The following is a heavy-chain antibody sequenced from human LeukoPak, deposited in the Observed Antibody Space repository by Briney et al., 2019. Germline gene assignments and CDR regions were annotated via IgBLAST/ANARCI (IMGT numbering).Heavy chain of an antibody. CDR1: GDSVSSNSAA. CDR3: AREDTGDQAFDI. J-gene: IGHJ3*02. D-gene: IGHD7-27*01. CDR2: TYYRYKCCN. V-gene: IGHV6-1*01. Sequence: SQTLSLTCAISGDSVSSNSAAWNWIRQSPSRGLEWLGRTYYRYKCCNDYAVSVKSRKTINPDTSKNQSSLQLNSVTPEDTAVYYCAREDTGDQAFDIWGQGTMVTVSS.